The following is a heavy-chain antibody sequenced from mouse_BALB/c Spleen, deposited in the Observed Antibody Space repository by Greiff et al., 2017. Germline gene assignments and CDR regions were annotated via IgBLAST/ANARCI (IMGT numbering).Heavy chain of an antibody. V-gene: IGHV3-6*02. CDR3: AKKAKDYYFDY. CDR2: ISYDGSN. J-gene: IGHJ2*01. CDR1: GYSITSGYY. Sequence: EVKLQESGPGLVKPSQSLSLTCSVTGYSITSGYYWNWIRQFPGNKLEWMGYISYDGSNNYNPSLKNRISITRDTSKNQFFLKLNSVTTEDTATYYCAKKAKDYYFDYWGQGTTLTVSS.